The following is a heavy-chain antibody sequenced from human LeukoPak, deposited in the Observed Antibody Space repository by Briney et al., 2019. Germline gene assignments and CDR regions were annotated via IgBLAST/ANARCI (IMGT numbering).Heavy chain of an antibody. CDR1: GGSISSYY. V-gene: IGHV4-59*12. J-gene: IGHJ3*02. CDR3: ARNAVGATNAFDI. Sequence: SETLSLTCTVSGGSISSYYWSWIRQPPGKGLEWIGYIYHSGSTYYNPSLKSRVTISVDRSKNQFSLKLSSVTAADTAVYYCARNAVGATNAFDIWGQGTMVTVSS. CDR2: IYHSGST. D-gene: IGHD1-26*01.